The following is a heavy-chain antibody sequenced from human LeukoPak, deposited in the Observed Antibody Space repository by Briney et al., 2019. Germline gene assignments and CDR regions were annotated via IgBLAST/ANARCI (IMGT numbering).Heavy chain of an antibody. CDR2: IWYDGSNK. CDR3: AKDLQGDYGDYGWFDP. V-gene: IGHV3-33*06. Sequence: HPGGSLRLSCAASGFTFSSYGMHWVRQAPGKGLEWVAVIWYDGSNKYYADSVKGRFTISRDNSKNTLYLQMSSLRAEDTAVYYCAKDLQGDYGDYGWFDPWGQGTLVTVSS. CDR1: GFTFSSYG. J-gene: IGHJ5*02. D-gene: IGHD4-17*01.